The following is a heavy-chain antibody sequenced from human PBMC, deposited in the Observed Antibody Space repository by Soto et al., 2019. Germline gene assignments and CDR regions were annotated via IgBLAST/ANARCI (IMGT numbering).Heavy chain of an antibody. J-gene: IGHJ4*02. CDR3: AREGQYYYDSSGYYQEYFDY. CDR1: GFTFSSYW. CDR2: IKQDGSEK. V-gene: IGHV3-7*05. D-gene: IGHD3-22*01. Sequence: GGSLRLSCAASGFTFSSYWMSWVRQAPGKGLEWVANIKQDGSEKYYVDSVKGRFTISRDNAKNSLYLQMNSLRAEDTAVYYCAREGQYYYDSSGYYQEYFDYWGQGTLSPSPQ.